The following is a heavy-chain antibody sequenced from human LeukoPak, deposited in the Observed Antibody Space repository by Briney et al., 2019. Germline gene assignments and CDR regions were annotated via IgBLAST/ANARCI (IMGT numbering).Heavy chain of an antibody. CDR2: INPKSGST. CDR3: ARCQGYCSSTSCSCFDY. Sequence: GASVKVSCKASGYTFTGYYIHWVRQAPGQGLEWVGWINPKSGSTSYAQKFQGRVTMTRDTSISTAYMELSSLRSEDTAVYYCARCQGYCSSTSCSCFDYWGQGTLVTVSS. D-gene: IGHD2-2*01. J-gene: IGHJ4*02. CDR1: GYTFTGYY. V-gene: IGHV1-2*02.